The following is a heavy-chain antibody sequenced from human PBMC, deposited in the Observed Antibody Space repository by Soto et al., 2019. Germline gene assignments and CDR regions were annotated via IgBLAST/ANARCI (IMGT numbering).Heavy chain of an antibody. V-gene: IGHV1-18*01. J-gene: IGHJ6*02. CDR1: GYTFTSYG. D-gene: IGHD3-22*01. CDR2: ISAYNDNT. CDR3: ARGNMIEAYYYYGMDV. Sequence: ASVKVSCKASGYTFTSYGISWVRQAPGQGLEWMGWISAYNDNTNYAQKLQGRVTMTTDTSTSTAYMELRSLRSDDTAVYYCARGNMIEAYYYYGMDVWGQGTTVTVSS.